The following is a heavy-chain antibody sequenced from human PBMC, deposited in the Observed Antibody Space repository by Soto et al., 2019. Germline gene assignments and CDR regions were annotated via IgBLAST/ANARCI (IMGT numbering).Heavy chain of an antibody. Sequence: PGGSLRLSCATSGFNFGVFGMHWVRQAPGKGLEWLSVLSYEGSEEYYADSVRGRFTISRDNSKSTLFLQMDSLRVEDTGVYYCALTRRSSLLEVAGPGFEYWGQGT. CDR1: GFNFGVFG. D-gene: IGHD6-19*01. J-gene: IGHJ4*02. CDR2: LSYEGSEE. CDR3: ALTRRSSLLEVAGPGFEY. V-gene: IGHV3-30*03.